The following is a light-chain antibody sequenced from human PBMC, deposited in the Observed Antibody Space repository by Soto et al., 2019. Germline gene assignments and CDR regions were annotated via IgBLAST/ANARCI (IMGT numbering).Light chain of an antibody. Sequence: QSVLTQPPSASGSLGQSVTISCTGTRNDVGGFSYVSWYQQHPGKAPKLLIYEVTKRPSGVPDRFSGSKSGDTASLTVSGLQAEDEADYYCTSYADYNCEVFGTGTKVTVL. V-gene: IGLV2-8*01. CDR3: TSYADYNCEV. CDR2: EVT. CDR1: RNDVGGFSY. J-gene: IGLJ1*01.